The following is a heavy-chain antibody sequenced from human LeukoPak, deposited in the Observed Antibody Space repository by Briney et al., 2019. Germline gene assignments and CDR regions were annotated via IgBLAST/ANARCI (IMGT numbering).Heavy chain of an antibody. CDR1: GFTFSSYW. Sequence: PGGSLRLSCAASGFTFSSYWMSWVRQAPGKGLEWVSSIRSSGSYIYYADSLKGRFTISRDNAKNSLYLQMNSLRAEDTAVYYCARYGSGSYYYYMDVWGKGTTVTVSS. CDR3: ARYGSGSYYYYMDV. CDR2: IRSSGSYI. D-gene: IGHD3-10*01. J-gene: IGHJ6*03. V-gene: IGHV3-21*04.